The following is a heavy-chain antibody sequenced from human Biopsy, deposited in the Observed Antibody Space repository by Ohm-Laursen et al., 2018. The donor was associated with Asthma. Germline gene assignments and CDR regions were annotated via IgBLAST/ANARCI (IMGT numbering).Heavy chain of an antibody. Sequence: SETLSLTCAVSGGSISSSSYYWGWIRQPPGKGLEWIGSIYYSGSTYYNPSLESRVTVSVDTSKNQFSLKLSSVTAADTAVYYCARDYYDFWNRSVYTYFGMDVWGRGTAVVVSS. D-gene: IGHD3-3*01. J-gene: IGHJ6*02. V-gene: IGHV4-39*07. CDR2: IYYSGST. CDR3: ARDYYDFWNRSVYTYFGMDV. CDR1: GGSISSSSYY.